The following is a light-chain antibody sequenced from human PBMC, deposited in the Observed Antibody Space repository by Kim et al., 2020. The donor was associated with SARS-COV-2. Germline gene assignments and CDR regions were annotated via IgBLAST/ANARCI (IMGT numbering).Light chain of an antibody. V-gene: IGKV3-20*01. CDR1: QSVSSSY. Sequence: SPGERAPLSCRASQSVSSSYLAWYQQKPGQAPRLLIYGASSRATGIPDRFSGSGFGTDFTLTISRLEPEDFAVYYCQQYGSSPWTFGQGTKVDIK. CDR2: GAS. CDR3: QQYGSSPWT. J-gene: IGKJ1*01.